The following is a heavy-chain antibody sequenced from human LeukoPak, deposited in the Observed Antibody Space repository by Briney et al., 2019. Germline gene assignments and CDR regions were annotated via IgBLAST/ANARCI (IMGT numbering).Heavy chain of an antibody. CDR2: IYHSGGS. Sequence: SETLSLTCVVSGYSISNDYYWGWIRQPPGKEREWIGNIYHSGGSYYNPSLKSRVTILVDTSKNQFSLKLSSVTAADTAVYYCAKAGTTGIHHWFDPWGQGNLVTVSS. D-gene: IGHD1-1*01. J-gene: IGHJ5*02. CDR3: AKAGTTGIHHWFDP. CDR1: GYSISNDYY. V-gene: IGHV4-38-2*01.